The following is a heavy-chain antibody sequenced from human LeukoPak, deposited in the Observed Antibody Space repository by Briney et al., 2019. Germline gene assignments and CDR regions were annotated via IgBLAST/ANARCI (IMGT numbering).Heavy chain of an antibody. D-gene: IGHD2-2*02. CDR1: GGTFSSYA. CDR3: ARAVPAAILSGGLNFWFDP. CDR2: IIPIFGTA. V-gene: IGHV1-69*05. J-gene: IGHJ5*02. Sequence: ASVKVSCKASGGTFSSYAISRVHQAPGQGLEWMGGIIPIFGTANYAQKFQGRVTITTDESTSTAYMELSSLRSEDTAVYYCARAVPAAILSGGLNFWFDPWGQGTLVTVSS.